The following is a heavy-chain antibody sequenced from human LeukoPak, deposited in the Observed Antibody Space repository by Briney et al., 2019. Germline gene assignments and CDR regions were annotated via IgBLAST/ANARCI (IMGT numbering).Heavy chain of an antibody. D-gene: IGHD3-3*01. CDR2: ISSGGSTI. CDR3: ARWGYDFSS. Sequence: GGSLRLSCAASGFTFSSYEMNWVRQAPGKGLEWISYISSGGSTIYDADSVEGRFTISRDNAKNSLYLQMNSLRAEDTAVYYCARWGYDFSSWGQGTLVTVSS. J-gene: IGHJ5*02. CDR1: GFTFSSYE. V-gene: IGHV3-48*03.